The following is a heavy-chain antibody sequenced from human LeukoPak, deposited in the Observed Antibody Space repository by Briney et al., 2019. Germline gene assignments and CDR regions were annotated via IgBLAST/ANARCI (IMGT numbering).Heavy chain of an antibody. J-gene: IGHJ5*02. CDR2: IYYSGST. Sequence: PSETLSLTCTVSGGSISSYYWSWIRQPPGKGLEWIGYIYYSGSTNYNPSLKSRVTISVDTSKNQSSLKPSSVTAADTAVYYCARGRPYYGSGSYSPNNWFDPWGQGTLVTVSS. CDR1: GGSISSYY. D-gene: IGHD3-10*01. V-gene: IGHV4-59*01. CDR3: ARGRPYYGSGSYSPNNWFDP.